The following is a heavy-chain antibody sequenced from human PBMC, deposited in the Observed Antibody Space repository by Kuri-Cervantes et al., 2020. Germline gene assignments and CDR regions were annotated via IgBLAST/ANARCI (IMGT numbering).Heavy chain of an antibody. V-gene: IGHV4-39*01. CDR1: GGSISSSSYY. J-gene: IGHJ4*02. D-gene: IGHD6-19*01. Sequence: SETLSLTCTVSGGSISSSSYYWGWFRQPPGKGLEWIGSIYYSGSTYYNPSLKSRVTISVDTSKNQFSLKLSSVTAADTAVYYCARAFGGSSGWLDYWGQGTLVTVSS. CDR2: IYYSGST. CDR3: ARAFGGSSGWLDY.